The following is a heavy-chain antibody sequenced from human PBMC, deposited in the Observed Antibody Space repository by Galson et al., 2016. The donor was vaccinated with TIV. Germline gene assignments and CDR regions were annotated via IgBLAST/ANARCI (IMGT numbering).Heavy chain of an antibody. D-gene: IGHD1-1*01. CDR1: GFTFSKYA. CDR3: ARDPNCDWIGAFDF. CDR2: VHAGGGGA. Sequence: SLRLSCAASGFTFSKYAMIWVRQAPGKGLEWVSAVHAGGGGASYSDSVKGRFTISRDNSRNTLFLQMSSLTVEDTAVYFCARDPNCDWIGAFDFWGRGIMVTVSS. V-gene: IGHV3-23*01. J-gene: IGHJ3*01.